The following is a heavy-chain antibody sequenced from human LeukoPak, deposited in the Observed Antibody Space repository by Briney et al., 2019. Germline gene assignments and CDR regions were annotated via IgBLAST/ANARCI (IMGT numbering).Heavy chain of an antibody. J-gene: IGHJ5*02. Sequence: TSETLSLTCAVYGGSFSGYYWSWIRQPPGKGLEWIGEINHSGSTHYSPSLKSRLSISVDPSKNQFSLKLSSVTAADTAVYYCARGGGYCTNNVCPPWFDPWGQGALVTVSS. D-gene: IGHD2-8*01. CDR2: INHSGST. V-gene: IGHV4-34*01. CDR1: GGSFSGYY. CDR3: ARGGGYCTNNVCPPWFDP.